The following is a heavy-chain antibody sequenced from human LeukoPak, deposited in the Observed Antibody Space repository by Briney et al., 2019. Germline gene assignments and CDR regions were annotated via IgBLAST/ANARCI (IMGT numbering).Heavy chain of an antibody. D-gene: IGHD5-18*01. CDR1: GYTFTGYY. J-gene: IGHJ4*02. Sequence: GASVKVSCKASGYTFTGYYMHWVRQAPGQGLEWMGWINPNSGGTNYGQKFQGRVTMTRDTSISTAYMELSRLRSDDTAVYYGARLATAMVTPGHDYWGQGTLVTVSS. CDR2: INPNSGGT. V-gene: IGHV1-2*02. CDR3: ARLATAMVTPGHDY.